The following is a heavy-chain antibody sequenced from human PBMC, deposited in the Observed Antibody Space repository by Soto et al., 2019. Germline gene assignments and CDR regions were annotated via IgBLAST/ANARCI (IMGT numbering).Heavy chain of an antibody. Sequence: GGSLRLSCAASGFIFSSYAMHWVRQAPGKGLEWVAVISYDGSNKYYADSVKGRFTISRDNSKNTLYLQMNSLRAEDTAVYYCARDRALAVTATSPVYGMDVWGQGTTVTVSS. CDR3: ARDRALAVTATSPVYGMDV. CDR1: GFIFSSYA. CDR2: ISYDGSNK. J-gene: IGHJ6*02. D-gene: IGHD2-21*02. V-gene: IGHV3-30-3*01.